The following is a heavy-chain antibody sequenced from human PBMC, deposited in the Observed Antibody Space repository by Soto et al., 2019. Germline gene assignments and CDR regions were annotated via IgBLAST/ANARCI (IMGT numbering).Heavy chain of an antibody. V-gene: IGHV3-74*01. CDR3: ARGLRNYYGVDV. J-gene: IGHJ6*02. Sequence: EVQLVESGGGLVQPGGSLRLSCVASGFTFSDYWMHWVRQAPGKGLVWASRIKVDGSFTRHADSVKGRLTISRDNARNTVHLQMDSLRAEDTGVYYCARGLRNYYGVDVWGQGTTVTVSS. CDR2: IKVDGSFT. D-gene: IGHD4-17*01. CDR1: GFTFSDYW.